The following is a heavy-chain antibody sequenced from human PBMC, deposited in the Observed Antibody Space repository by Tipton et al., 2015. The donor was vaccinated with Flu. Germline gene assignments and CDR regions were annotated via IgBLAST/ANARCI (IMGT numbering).Heavy chain of an antibody. J-gene: IGHJ4*02. CDR2: IISLYNSA. Sequence: QVQLVQSGTEVKKPGSSVKVSCKTSGGTFSTYSINWVRQAPGQGLEWMGEIISLYNSAKYARKFQGRVTITADESTHTAYMEVSSLRSEDTAVYYCARRPYDGTGYYHQYFDYWGQGTRVTVSS. CDR1: GGTFSTYS. CDR3: ARRPYDGTGYYHQYFDY. D-gene: IGHD3-22*01. V-gene: IGHV1-69*01.